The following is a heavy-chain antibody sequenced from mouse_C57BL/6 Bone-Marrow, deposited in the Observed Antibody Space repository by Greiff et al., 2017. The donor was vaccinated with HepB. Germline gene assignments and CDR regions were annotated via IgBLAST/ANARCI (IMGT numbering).Heavy chain of an antibody. V-gene: IGHV14-4*01. CDR2: IDPENGDT. J-gene: IGHJ3*01. CDR3: TKYGNYLAY. CDR1: GFNIKDDY. D-gene: IGHD2-10*02. Sequence: EVKLMEPGAELVRPGASVKLSCTASGFNIKDDYMHWVKQRPEQGLEWIGWIDPENGDTEYASKFQGKATITAYTSSNTAYLQLSSLTSEDTAVYYCTKYGNYLAYWGQGTLVTVSA.